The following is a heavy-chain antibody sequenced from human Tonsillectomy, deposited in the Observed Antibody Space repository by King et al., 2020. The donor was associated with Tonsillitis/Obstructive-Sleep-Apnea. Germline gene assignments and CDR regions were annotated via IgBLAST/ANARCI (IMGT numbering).Heavy chain of an antibody. CDR3: AKDHRVGRYCSGNSSPTFGMDV. CDR2: ISGSGNST. V-gene: IGHV3-23*04. D-gene: IGHD2-15*01. CDR1: GFTFSTYG. Sequence: DVQLVESGGGLVQPGGSLRLSCAASGFTFSTYGMSWVRQAPGKGPEWVSVISGSGNSTYYSDSVKGRFTISRDNSKNTLYLQMNSLRTEDTAVYYCAKDHRVGRYCSGNSSPTFGMDVWGQGTTVTVSS. J-gene: IGHJ6*02.